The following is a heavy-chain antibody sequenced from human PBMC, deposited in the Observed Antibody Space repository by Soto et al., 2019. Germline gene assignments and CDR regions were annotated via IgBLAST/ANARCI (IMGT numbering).Heavy chain of an antibody. CDR3: ARTAAAGKYYYGVDV. V-gene: IGHV5-51*01. J-gene: IGHJ6*02. CDR1: GYSFTRYW. D-gene: IGHD6-13*01. Sequence: GESLKISCKASGYSFTRYWIGWVRQMPGKGLEWMGIIYPGDSDTRYSPSFQGQVTISADKSISTAYLQWSSLKASDTAIYYCARTAAAGKYYYGVDVWGQGTTVTVSS. CDR2: IYPGDSDT.